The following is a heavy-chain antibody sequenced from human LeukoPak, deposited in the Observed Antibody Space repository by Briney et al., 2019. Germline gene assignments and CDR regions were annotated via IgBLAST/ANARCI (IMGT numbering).Heavy chain of an antibody. CDR3: AKGESFNVLLWFGNYMDV. V-gene: IGHV3-30*18. CDR1: GFIFSNYD. CDR2: ISHDGRNK. J-gene: IGHJ6*03. Sequence: GGSLRLSCAASGFIFSNYDMHWVRQAPGKGLEWVAVISHDGRNKYYGDSVKGRFTISRDNSKNTLYLQMNSLRAEDTAVYYCAKGESFNVLLWFGNYMDVWGKGTTVTVSS. D-gene: IGHD3-10*01.